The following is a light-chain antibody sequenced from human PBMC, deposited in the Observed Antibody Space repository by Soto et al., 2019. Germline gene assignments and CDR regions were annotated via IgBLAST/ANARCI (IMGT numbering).Light chain of an antibody. CDR2: GAS. J-gene: IGKJ4*01. Sequence: EIVLTKSPGTLYLSPGERATLSCRASQSVSSSYLAWYQQKHGQAPRLLIYGASSRATGIPDRFSGSGSGTDFTLTISRLEPEDFAVYYCQQYGSSPLTFGGGTKVEIK. CDR1: QSVSSSY. CDR3: QQYGSSPLT. V-gene: IGKV3-20*01.